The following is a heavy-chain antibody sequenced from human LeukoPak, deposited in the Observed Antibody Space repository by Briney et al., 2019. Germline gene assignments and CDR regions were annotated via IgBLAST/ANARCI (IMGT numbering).Heavy chain of an antibody. V-gene: IGHV3-48*03. CDR3: ARSRGSDY. D-gene: IGHD5-12*01. J-gene: IGHJ4*02. Sequence: GGSLRLSCAASGFTFSSFEMNWVRQAPGKGLEWVSYISSGRTIYYADSVKGRFTISRDNAKNSLYLQMNSLRDEDTAVYYCARSRGSDYWGQGTLVTVSS. CDR1: GFTFSSFE. CDR2: ISSGRTI.